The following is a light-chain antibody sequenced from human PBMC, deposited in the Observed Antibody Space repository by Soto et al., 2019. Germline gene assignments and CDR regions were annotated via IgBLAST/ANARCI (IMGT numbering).Light chain of an antibody. J-gene: IGKJ4*01. CDR1: QSVGSS. CDR2: DAS. Sequence: EIVLTQSPATLSLSPGERATLSCRASQSVGSSLGWYQQKPGRAPRLLIDDASNRATGIPARFSGSGSGTDFTLTISSLEPEDFAVYYCQQRSNSPLTFGGGTKVEIK. CDR3: QQRSNSPLT. V-gene: IGKV3-11*01.